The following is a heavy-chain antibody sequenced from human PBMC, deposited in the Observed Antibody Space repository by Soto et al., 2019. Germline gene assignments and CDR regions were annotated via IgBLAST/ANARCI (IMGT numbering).Heavy chain of an antibody. CDR3: AREKEGWFDP. V-gene: IGHV4-31*03. Sequence: SETLSLTCTVSGGSISSGGYYWSWIRQHPGKGLEWIGYIYYSGSTYYNPSLKSRVTISVDTSKNQFSLKLSSVTAADTAVYYCAREKEGWFDPWGQGTLLTVSS. J-gene: IGHJ5*02. CDR1: GGSISSGGYY. CDR2: IYYSGST.